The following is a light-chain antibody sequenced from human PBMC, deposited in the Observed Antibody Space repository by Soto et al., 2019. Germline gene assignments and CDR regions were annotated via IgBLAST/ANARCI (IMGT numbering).Light chain of an antibody. CDR3: QHYNSYWT. Sequence: DIQMTQSPSTLSVSVGDRVTITCRASQSISSWLAWYQQKPGKAPKLLIYKASSLESGVPSRFRGSGSGTEFTLTISSLQPDDFATYYCQHYNSYWTFGQGTKVEIK. CDR2: KAS. CDR1: QSISSW. J-gene: IGKJ1*01. V-gene: IGKV1-5*03.